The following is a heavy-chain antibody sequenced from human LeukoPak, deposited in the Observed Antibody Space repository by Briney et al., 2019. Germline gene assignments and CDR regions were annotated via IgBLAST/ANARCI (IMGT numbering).Heavy chain of an antibody. V-gene: IGHV1-2*02. Sequence: GASVKVSCKASGYNFTGYYMHWVRQAPGQGLEWMGWINPNTGGTNYAQKFQGRVSMTRDTSISTAYMELSRLRSDDTAVYYCARDPYGDYEDNYYYGLDVWGQGTTVTVSS. CDR3: ARDPYGDYEDNYYYGLDV. CDR2: INPNTGGT. J-gene: IGHJ6*02. CDR1: GYNFTGYY. D-gene: IGHD4-17*01.